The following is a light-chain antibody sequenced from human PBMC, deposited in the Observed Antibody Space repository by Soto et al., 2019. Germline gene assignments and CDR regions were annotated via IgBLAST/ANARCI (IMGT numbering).Light chain of an antibody. J-gene: IGKJ1*01. CDR1: QSISSW. V-gene: IGKV1-5*01. CDR2: DAS. Sequence: DIQMTQSTSTLSASVGDSVTITGRASQSISSWLAWYQQKPGKAPKLLIYDASSLESGVPSRFSGSGSGTEFTLTISSLQPDDFATYYCQQYNSYWTFGQGTKVDIK. CDR3: QQYNSYWT.